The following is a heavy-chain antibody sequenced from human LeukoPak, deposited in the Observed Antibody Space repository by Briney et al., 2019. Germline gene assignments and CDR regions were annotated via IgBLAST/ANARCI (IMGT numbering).Heavy chain of an antibody. J-gene: IGHJ4*02. CDR2: IWYDGTNK. Sequence: PGRSLRLSCAASGFTFSNYGMHWVRQAPGKGLEWVAVIWYDGTNKYYADSVKGRLTISRDNSKNILYLQMDSLRDEDTAVYYCARERTIWAGFPLDFWGQGSLVTVTS. CDR1: GFTFSNYG. CDR3: ARERTIWAGFPLDF. D-gene: IGHD3/OR15-3a*01. V-gene: IGHV3-33*01.